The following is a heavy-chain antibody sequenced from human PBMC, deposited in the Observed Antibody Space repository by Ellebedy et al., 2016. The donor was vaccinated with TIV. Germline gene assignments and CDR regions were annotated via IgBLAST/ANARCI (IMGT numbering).Heavy chain of an antibody. D-gene: IGHD6-19*01. Sequence: SGPTLVKPTQTLSLPCTFSVFSLSTPRVSVRWLRQPPGKALEWLARIDWDDDKYFNTSLRTRLTISKDTSKNQVVLTMTNMDPVDTATYYCARTDGSGWAFDSWGQGTLVTVSS. CDR2: IDWDDDK. V-gene: IGHV2-70*11. J-gene: IGHJ4*02. CDR1: VFSLSTPRVS. CDR3: ARTDGSGWAFDS.